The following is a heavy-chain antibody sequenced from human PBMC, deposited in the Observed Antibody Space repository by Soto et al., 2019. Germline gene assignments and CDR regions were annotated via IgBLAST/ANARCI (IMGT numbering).Heavy chain of an antibody. Sequence: QVQLVQSGAEVKKPGSSVKVSCKASGGDFSNYAISWVRQAPGQGPEWMGGIIPIFRTATYAQKFQGRVTITADDSTRTAYMELSGLTSEDTADYYCARDSLIPSAADYYFDMDVWGQGTTVTVCS. CDR2: IIPIFRTA. CDR1: GGDFSNYA. D-gene: IGHD2-21*01. J-gene: IGHJ6*02. V-gene: IGHV1-69*01. CDR3: ARDSLIPSAADYYFDMDV.